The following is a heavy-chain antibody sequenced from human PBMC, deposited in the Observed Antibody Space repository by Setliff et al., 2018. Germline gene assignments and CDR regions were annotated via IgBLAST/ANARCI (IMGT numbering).Heavy chain of an antibody. J-gene: IGHJ4*02. D-gene: IGHD4-17*01. Sequence: PGGSLRLSCAASGLTFRTYAMSWVRQAPGKGLEWVSYTIVCGRDRDYADSVKGRFTISRDNSKNTLSLQMNSLRAEDTAVYYCGKDLSNFGDYGDYWGQGTLVTVSS. CDR1: GLTFRTYA. CDR3: GKDLSNFGDYGDY. CDR2: TIVCGRDR. V-gene: IGHV3-23*01.